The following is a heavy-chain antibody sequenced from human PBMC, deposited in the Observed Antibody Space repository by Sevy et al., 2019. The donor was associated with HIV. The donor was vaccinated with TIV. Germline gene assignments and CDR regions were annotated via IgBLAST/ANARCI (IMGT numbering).Heavy chain of an antibody. J-gene: IGHJ4*02. D-gene: IGHD6-19*01. Sequence: GSLRLSCAASGFTFNTHAMHWVRQPPGKGLEWVALISYDGIIKYYADSVKGRLTISRDNSKNTLSLQMNSLRVEDTAVYYCAREGGYTSAWSPGNHWGQGTLVTVSS. V-gene: IGHV3-30*04. CDR3: AREGGYTSAWSPGNH. CDR1: GFTFNTHA. CDR2: ISYDGIIK.